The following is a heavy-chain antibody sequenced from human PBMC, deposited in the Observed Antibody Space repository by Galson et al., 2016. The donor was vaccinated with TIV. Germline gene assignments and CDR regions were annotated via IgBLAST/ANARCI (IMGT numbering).Heavy chain of an antibody. Sequence: SVKVSCKASGYIFTNYYIHWVRQAPGQGLEWLGWFNPDSGATQYAQKFQGRVTMTRDTSISTAYMELRRLISDDTAVYYCARAGTTHFSDTSGYYYGDAFDIWGQGTMVTVSS. CDR3: ARAGTTHFSDTSGYYYGDAFDI. V-gene: IGHV1-2*02. D-gene: IGHD3-22*01. CDR2: FNPDSGAT. J-gene: IGHJ3*02. CDR1: GYIFTNYY.